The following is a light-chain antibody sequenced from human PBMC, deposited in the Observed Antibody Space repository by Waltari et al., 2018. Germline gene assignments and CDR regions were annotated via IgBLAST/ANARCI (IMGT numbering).Light chain of an antibody. CDR3: QQSLNTPRT. J-gene: IGKJ1*01. V-gene: IGKV1-39*01. Sequence: DIQMTQSPSSLSAFVGESVTITCRASQSIRSYVNWYQQKAGKAPQLLIYGASSLQSGVPSRFSGSGSGTDFTLTIRSLQPEDFATYYCQQSLNTPRTFGQGTKVEMK. CDR1: QSIRSY. CDR2: GAS.